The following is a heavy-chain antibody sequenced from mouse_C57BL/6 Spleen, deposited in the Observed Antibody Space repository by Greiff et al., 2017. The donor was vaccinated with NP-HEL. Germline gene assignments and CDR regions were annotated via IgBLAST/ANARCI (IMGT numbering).Heavy chain of an antibody. J-gene: IGHJ3*01. CDR3: ARKGGYDYDGFAY. V-gene: IGHV1-55*01. CDR2: IYPGSGST. CDR1: GYTFTSYW. D-gene: IGHD2-4*01. Sequence: QVQLQQPGAELVKPGASVKMSCKASGYTFTSYWITWVKQRPGQGLEWIGDIYPGSGSTNYNEKFKSKATLTVDTSSSTAYMQLSSLTSEDSAVYYCARKGGYDYDGFAYWGQGTLVTVSA.